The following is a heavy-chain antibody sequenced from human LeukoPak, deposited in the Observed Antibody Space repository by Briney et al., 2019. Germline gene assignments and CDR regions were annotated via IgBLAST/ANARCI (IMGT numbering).Heavy chain of an antibody. CDR3: ARDCKYLYYYDSSGYPRYYYYGMDV. CDR2: INPSGGST. CDR1: GYTFTSYY. J-gene: IGHJ6*02. Sequence: GASVKVSCKASGYTFTSYYMHWVRQAPGQGLEWMGIINPSGGSTSYAQKFQGRVTMTRDTSTSTVYMELSSLRSEDTAVYYCARDCKYLYYYDSSGYPRYYYYGMDVWGQGTTVTVSS. V-gene: IGHV1-46*01. D-gene: IGHD3-22*01.